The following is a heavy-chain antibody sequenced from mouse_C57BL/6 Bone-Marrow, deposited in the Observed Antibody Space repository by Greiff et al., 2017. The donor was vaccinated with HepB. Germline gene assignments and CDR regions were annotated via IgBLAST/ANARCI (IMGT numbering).Heavy chain of an antibody. Sequence: EVQLQQSGAELVRPGASVKLSCTASGFNIKDDYMHWVKQRPEQGLEWIGWIDPENGDTEYASKFQGKATITADTSSNTAYLQLSSLTSEYTAVYYCTTGYYYGNSHYLDYWGQGTTLTVSS. CDR3: TTGYYYGNSHYLDY. CDR2: IDPENGDT. J-gene: IGHJ2*01. D-gene: IGHD1-1*01. V-gene: IGHV14-4*01. CDR1: GFNIKDDY.